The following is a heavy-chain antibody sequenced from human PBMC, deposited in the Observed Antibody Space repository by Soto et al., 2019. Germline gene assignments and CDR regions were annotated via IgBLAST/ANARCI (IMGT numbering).Heavy chain of an antibody. CDR3: SRGRRIGGYSYGVVIDY. CDR2: IYYSGST. CDR1: GGSISSGNYY. D-gene: IGHD5-18*01. V-gene: IGHV4-61*01. Sequence: SETLSLTCTVSGGSISSGNYYWSWIRQPPGKGLEWIGYIYYSGSTYYNPSLKSRVTISVDTSKNQFSLKLSFVTAADTAVYYCSRGRRIGGYSYGVVIDYWGQGTLVTVSS. J-gene: IGHJ4*02.